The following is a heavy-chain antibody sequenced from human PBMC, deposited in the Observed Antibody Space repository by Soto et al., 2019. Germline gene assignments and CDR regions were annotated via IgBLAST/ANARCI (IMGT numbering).Heavy chain of an antibody. CDR3: ARAYCSGGSCYSAGGFDP. D-gene: IGHD2-15*01. J-gene: IGHJ5*02. CDR1: GGSISSYY. V-gene: IGHV4-39*07. CDR2: IYYSGST. Sequence: ASETLSLTCTVSGGSISSYYWGWIRQPPGKGLEWIGSIYYSGSTYYNPSLKSRVTISVDTSKNQFSLKLSSVTAADTAVYYCARAYCSGGSCYSAGGFDPWGQGTLVTVSS.